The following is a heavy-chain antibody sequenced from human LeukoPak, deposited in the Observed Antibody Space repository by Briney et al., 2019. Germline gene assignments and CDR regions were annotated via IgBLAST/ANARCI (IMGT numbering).Heavy chain of an antibody. CDR3: ARGATVTTVAFDI. D-gene: IGHD4-17*01. CDR1: GGSISSYY. V-gene: IGHV4-59*08. J-gene: IGHJ3*02. CDR2: IYNSVST. Sequence: PSETLSLTCTVSGGSISSYYWSWIRQPPGKGLEWIGYIYNSVSTNSNTSLKSRAPIPVDPSKTQFSLKLSSVTAAATAVYYCARGATVTTVAFDIWGQGTMVTVSS.